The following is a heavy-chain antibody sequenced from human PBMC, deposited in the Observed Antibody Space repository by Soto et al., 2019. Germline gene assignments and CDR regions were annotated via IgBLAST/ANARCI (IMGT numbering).Heavy chain of an antibody. CDR2: IYYSGST. CDR3: ASQGLYSGYDYPNYALGGIDY. J-gene: IGHJ4*02. CDR1: GGSISSYY. D-gene: IGHD5-12*01. Sequence: PSETLSLTCTVSGGSISSYYWSWIQQPPGKGLEWIGYIYYSGSTNYNPSLKSRVTISVDTSKNQFSLKLSSVTAADTAVYYCASQGLYSGYDYPNYALGGIDYWGQGTLVTVSS. V-gene: IGHV4-59*08.